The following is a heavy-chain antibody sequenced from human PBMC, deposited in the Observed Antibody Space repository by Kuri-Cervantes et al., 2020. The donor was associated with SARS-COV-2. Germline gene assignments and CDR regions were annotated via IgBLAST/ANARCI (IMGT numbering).Heavy chain of an antibody. CDR2: INHSGST. CDR1: GGSLSAYY. V-gene: IGHV4-34*01. D-gene: IGHD3-16*01. CDR3: AGSPGGVFDC. J-gene: IGHJ4*02. Sequence: GSLRLSCAVYGGSLSAYYWSWIRQPPGKGLEWIGEINHSGSTNYNPSLKSRVTISVDTSKHQLSLKLSSVTAADTAVYYCAGSPGGVFDCWGQGTLVTVSS.